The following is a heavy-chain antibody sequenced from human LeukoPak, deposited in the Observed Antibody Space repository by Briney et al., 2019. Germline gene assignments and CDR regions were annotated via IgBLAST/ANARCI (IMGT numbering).Heavy chain of an antibody. CDR1: GFTFSDNY. Sequence: GGSLRLSCAASGFTFSDNYMSWIRQAPGKGLEWVSYISSSGNTTYNADSVKGRFSITRDNAKNSLYLQMNSLRAEDTAVYYCAKGALAATYYFDYWGQGTLVTVSS. J-gene: IGHJ4*02. CDR2: ISSSGNTT. CDR3: AKGALAATYYFDY. V-gene: IGHV3-11*04. D-gene: IGHD2-15*01.